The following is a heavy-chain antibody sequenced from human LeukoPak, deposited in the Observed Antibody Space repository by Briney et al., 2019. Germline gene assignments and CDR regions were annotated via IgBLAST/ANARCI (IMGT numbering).Heavy chain of an antibody. V-gene: IGHV3-73*01. Sequence: GGSLRLSRAASGFTFSGSAMHWVRQASGKGLEWVGRIRSKANSYATAYAASVKGRFTISRDDSKNTAYLQMNSLKTEDTAVYYCIRFSSSHSGYWGQGTLVTVSS. CDR2: IRSKANSYAT. CDR1: GFTFSGSA. CDR3: IRFSSSHSGY. D-gene: IGHD2-15*01. J-gene: IGHJ4*02.